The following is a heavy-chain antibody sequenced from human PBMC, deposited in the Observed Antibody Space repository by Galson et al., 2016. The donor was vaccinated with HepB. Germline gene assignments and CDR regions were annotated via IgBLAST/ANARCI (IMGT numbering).Heavy chain of an antibody. CDR1: GYTFTSYY. D-gene: IGHD5-24*01. Sequence: SVKVSCKASGYTFTSYYIHWVRQAPGQGLEWMGMITPSGGSTRYAQKFQGRVTMTRDTSTSTVFMDLSSLRSDDTAVYYCARDPMATIRRSPNYYYGMDVWGQGTTVTVSS. CDR3: ARDPMATIRRSPNYYYGMDV. J-gene: IGHJ6*02. V-gene: IGHV1-46*01. CDR2: ITPSGGST.